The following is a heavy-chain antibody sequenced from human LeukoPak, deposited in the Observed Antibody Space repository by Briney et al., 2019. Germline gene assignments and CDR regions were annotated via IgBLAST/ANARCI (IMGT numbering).Heavy chain of an antibody. Sequence: GGSLRLSCAASGFTFSSYGMHWVRQAPGKGLEWVAFIRYDGSNKYYADSVKGRFTISRDNSKNTLYLQMNSLRAEDTAVYYCARDYGSPWAFDIWGQGTMVTVSS. CDR2: IRYDGSNK. CDR1: GFTFSSYG. CDR3: ARDYGSPWAFDI. V-gene: IGHV3-30*02. J-gene: IGHJ3*02. D-gene: IGHD1-26*01.